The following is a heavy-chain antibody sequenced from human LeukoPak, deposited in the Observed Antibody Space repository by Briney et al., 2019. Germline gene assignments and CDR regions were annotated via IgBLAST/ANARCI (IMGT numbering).Heavy chain of an antibody. CDR3: ARNILFAFDI. CDR1: GFTFSNAW. CDR2: IKSKADGGTT. J-gene: IGHJ3*02. D-gene: IGHD2/OR15-2a*01. V-gene: IGHV3-15*01. Sequence: GGSLRLSCAASGFTFSNAWMSWVRQAPGKGLEWVGRIKSKADGGTTDYAAPVKGRLTISRDDSENTLFLQMNSLKTEDTAVYYCARNILFAFDIWGQGTMVTVSS.